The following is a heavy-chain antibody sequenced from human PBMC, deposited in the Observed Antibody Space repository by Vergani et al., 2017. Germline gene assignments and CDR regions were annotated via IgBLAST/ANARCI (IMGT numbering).Heavy chain of an antibody. CDR2: IYYSGST. V-gene: IGHV4-39*01. J-gene: IGHJ6*03. D-gene: IGHD5-18*01. Sequence: QLQLQESGPGLVKPSETLSLTCTVSGGPISSSNYYWGWIRQPPGKGLEWIGTIYYSGSTCYNPSLKSRVIISVDPSKNQFSLKLSSVTAADTAVCYCARPLRYRGDYFDMGVWGKGTTVTVSS. CDR1: GGPISSSNYY. CDR3: ARPLRYRGDYFDMGV.